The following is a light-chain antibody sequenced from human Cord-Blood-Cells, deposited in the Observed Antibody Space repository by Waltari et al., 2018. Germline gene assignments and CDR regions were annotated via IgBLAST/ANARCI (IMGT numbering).Light chain of an antibody. J-gene: IGLJ2*01. CDR2: AVS. Sequence: QSALTQPRSVSGSPGQSVTIPCTGTSSAVGGYNYVSWYQQHPGQAPKLMFYAVSKRPSGVPDRFSVSKSGNTASLTISGLQAEDEADYYCCSYAGSYVVFGGGTKLTVL. CDR1: SSAVGGYNY. CDR3: CSYAGSYVV. V-gene: IGLV2-11*01.